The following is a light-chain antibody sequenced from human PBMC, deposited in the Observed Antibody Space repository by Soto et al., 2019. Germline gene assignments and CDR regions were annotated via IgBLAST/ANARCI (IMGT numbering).Light chain of an antibody. CDR1: QGISSA. Sequence: AIQLTQSPSSLSASVGDRVTITCRASQGISSALAWYQQKPGKPPKVLIYDASNLESGVPSRFSGSGSGTEFTLTISSLQPEDFATYYCQHLTTYPLSFGGGTKVEIK. V-gene: IGKV1-13*02. CDR2: DAS. CDR3: QHLTTYPLS. J-gene: IGKJ4*01.